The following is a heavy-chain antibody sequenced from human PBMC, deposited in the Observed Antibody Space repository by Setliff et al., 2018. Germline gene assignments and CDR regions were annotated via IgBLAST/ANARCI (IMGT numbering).Heavy chain of an antibody. J-gene: IGHJ6*03. CDR2: TIPMFGST. CDR1: GATFSSYG. V-gene: IGHV1-69*05. Sequence: SVKVSCKASGATFSSYGISWVRQAPGQGLEWMGGTIPMFGSTNYAQKFQGRVTIITDESTSTAFMQLSSLRSEDTAVYYCVREGVDSRSSTDYRYYMDVWGKGTTVTVSS. CDR3: VREGVDSRSSTDYRYYMDV. D-gene: IGHD3-22*01.